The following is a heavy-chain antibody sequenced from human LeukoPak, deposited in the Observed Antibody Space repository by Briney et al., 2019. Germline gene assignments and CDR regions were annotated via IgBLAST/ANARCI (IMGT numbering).Heavy chain of an antibody. J-gene: IGHJ6*03. CDR2: IGTAGDT. Sequence: SCKASGYTFSSYDMHWVRQATGKGLEWVSAIGTAGDTYYPGSVKGRFTISRENAKNSLYLQMNSLRAGDTAVYYCARGRPYYYYYMDVWGKGTTVTVSS. CDR3: ARGRPYYYYYMDV. V-gene: IGHV3-13*01. CDR1: GYTFSSYD.